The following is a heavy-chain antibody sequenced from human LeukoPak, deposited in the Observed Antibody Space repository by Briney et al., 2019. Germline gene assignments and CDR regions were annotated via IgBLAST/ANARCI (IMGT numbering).Heavy chain of an antibody. CDR3: AKEGAAFYYDFWSGLDY. J-gene: IGHJ4*02. Sequence: GGSLRLSCAASGFTFSSYGMHWVRQAPGKGLEWVAFIRYDGSNKHYADSVKGRFTISRDNSKNTLYLQMNSLRAEDTAVYYCAKEGAAFYYDFWSGLDYWGQGTLVTVSS. D-gene: IGHD3-3*01. CDR1: GFTFSSYG. CDR2: IRYDGSNK. V-gene: IGHV3-30*02.